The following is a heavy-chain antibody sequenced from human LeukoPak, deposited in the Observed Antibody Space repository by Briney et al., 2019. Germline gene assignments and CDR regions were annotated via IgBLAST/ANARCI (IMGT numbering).Heavy chain of an antibody. J-gene: IGHJ4*02. V-gene: IGHV3-23*01. CDR3: AKWGEYSSGWYRIDY. CDR2: ISGSGGST. Sequence: GGSLRLSCAASGFTFSSYAMSWVRQAPGKGLEWVSAISGSGGSTYYADSVKGRFTISRDNSKNTLYLQMNSLRAEDTAVYYCAKWGEYSSGWYRIDYWGQGTLVAVSS. CDR1: GFTFSSYA. D-gene: IGHD6-19*01.